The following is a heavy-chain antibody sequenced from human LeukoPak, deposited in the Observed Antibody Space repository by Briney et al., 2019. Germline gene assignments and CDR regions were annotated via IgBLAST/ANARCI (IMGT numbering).Heavy chain of an antibody. V-gene: IGHV3-23*01. CDR2: ISGSGGST. CDR3: AKCDDFWSGCN. D-gene: IGHD3-3*01. J-gene: IGHJ4*02. Sequence: GGSLRLSCAASGFTFSSYAMSWVRQAPGKGLEWVSAISGSGGSTYHADSVKGRFTISRDNSKNTLYLQMNSLRAEDTAVYYCAKCDDFWSGCNWGQGTLVTVSS. CDR1: GFTFSSYA.